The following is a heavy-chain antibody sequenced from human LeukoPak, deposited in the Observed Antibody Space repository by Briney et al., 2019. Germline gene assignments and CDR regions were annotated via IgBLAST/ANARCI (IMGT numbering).Heavy chain of an antibody. CDR2: IKQRGIEK. D-gene: IGHD2/OR15-2a*01. Sequence: GGSLRLSCAASGFTFNYSWMSWVRQAPGKGLEWVANIKQRGIEKSYVDSVKGRFSISRDNTKDSVFLQMNSLRAEDTAVYYCARVGIDYLASYHFDHWGRGTLVTVSA. J-gene: IGHJ4*02. V-gene: IGHV3-7*01. CDR3: ARVGIDYLASYHFDH. CDR1: GFTFNYSW.